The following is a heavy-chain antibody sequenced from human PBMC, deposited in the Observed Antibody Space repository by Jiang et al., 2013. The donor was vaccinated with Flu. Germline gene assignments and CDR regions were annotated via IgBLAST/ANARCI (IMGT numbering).Heavy chain of an antibody. V-gene: IGHV1-46*01. CDR2: INPSGGST. J-gene: IGHJ4*02. Sequence: GAEVKKPGASVKVSCKASGYTFTSYYMHWVRQAPGQGLEWMGIINPSGGSTSSAQKFQGRVTMTRDTSISTAYMDLSSLRSDDTAMYYCAKVSAAAGLNFDYWGQGTLVTVSS. CDR3: AKVSAAAGLNFDY. D-gene: IGHD6-13*01. CDR1: GYTFTSYY.